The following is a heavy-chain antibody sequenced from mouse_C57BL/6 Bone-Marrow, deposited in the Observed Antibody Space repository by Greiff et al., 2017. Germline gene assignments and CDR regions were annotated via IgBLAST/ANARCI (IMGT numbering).Heavy chain of an antibody. J-gene: IGHJ4*01. V-gene: IGHV2-9-1*01. CDR1: GFSLTSYA. CDR2: IWTGGGT. D-gene: IGHD2-4*01. CDR3: ASLKRLRRGGYYAMDD. Sequence: QVQLQQSGPGLVAPSQSLSITCTVSGFSLTSYAISWVRQPPGKGLEWLGVIWTGGGTNYNSALKSRLSISKDNSKSQVFLKMNSLQTDDTARYYCASLKRLRRGGYYAMDDWGQGTSVTVSS.